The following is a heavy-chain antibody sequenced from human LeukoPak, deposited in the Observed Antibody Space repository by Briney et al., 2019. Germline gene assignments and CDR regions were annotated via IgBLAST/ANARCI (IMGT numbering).Heavy chain of an antibody. CDR2: IYHSGST. V-gene: IGHV4-38-2*02. D-gene: IGHD2-2*01. Sequence: PSETLSLTCTVSGYSISSGYYWGWIRQPPGKGLEWIGSIYHSGSTYYNPSLKSRVTISVDTSKNQFSLKLSSVTAADTAVYYCARGVVVKNWFDPWGQGTLVTVSS. CDR1: GYSISSGYY. CDR3: ARGVVVKNWFDP. J-gene: IGHJ5*02.